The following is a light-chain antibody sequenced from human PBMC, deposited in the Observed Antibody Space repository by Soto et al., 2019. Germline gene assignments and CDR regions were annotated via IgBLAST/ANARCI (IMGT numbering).Light chain of an antibody. Sequence: IQLTQSPSTLSGSVGDRVTITCRASQTISSWLAWYQQKPGKAPKLLIYKASTLNSGVPSRFSGSGSGTEFTLTISSLQPDDFATYYCQHYNSYSEAFGQGTKVDIK. CDR3: QHYNSYSEA. CDR1: QTISSW. V-gene: IGKV1-5*03. J-gene: IGKJ1*01. CDR2: KAS.